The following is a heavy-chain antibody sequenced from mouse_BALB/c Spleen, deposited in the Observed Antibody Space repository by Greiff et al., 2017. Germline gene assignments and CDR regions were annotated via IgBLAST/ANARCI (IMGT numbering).Heavy chain of an antibody. CDR2: ISYSGST. D-gene: IGHD1-1*01. CDR1: GYSITSDYA. J-gene: IGHJ2*01. Sequence: EVKLVESGPGLVKPSQSLSLTCTVTGYSITSDYAWNWIRQFPGNKLEWMGYISYSGSTSYNPSLKSRISITRVTSKNQFFLQLNSVTTEDTATYYCASSPYYGSRYYFDYWGQGTTLTVSS. V-gene: IGHV3-2*02. CDR3: ASSPYYGSRYYFDY.